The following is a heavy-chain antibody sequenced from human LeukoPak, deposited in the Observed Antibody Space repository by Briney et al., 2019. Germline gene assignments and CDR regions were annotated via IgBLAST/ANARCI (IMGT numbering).Heavy chain of an antibody. D-gene: IGHD3-9*01. Sequence: PGGSLRLSCAASGFTFSSYAMSWVRQAPGKGLEWVSAISGSGGSTYYADSVKGRFTISRDNSKNTLYLQMNSLRAEDTAVYYCVKVTYYDILTGYYPYYFDYWGQGTLVTVSS. CDR3: VKVTYYDILTGYYPYYFDY. CDR1: GFTFSSYA. J-gene: IGHJ4*02. CDR2: ISGSGGST. V-gene: IGHV3-23*01.